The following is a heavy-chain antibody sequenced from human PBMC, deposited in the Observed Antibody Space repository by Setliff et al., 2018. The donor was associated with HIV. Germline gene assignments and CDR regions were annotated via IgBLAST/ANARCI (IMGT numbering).Heavy chain of an antibody. V-gene: IGHV1-69*06. D-gene: IGHD1-7*01. Sequence: SVKVSCKSSGGTSKTFALNWVRQAPGQGLEWMGRIIPMFGTSNYAQTFQSRITIVADKLTNTAYMELSSLRSDDTAIYYCARDRGWELSHPPFFDSWGQGTLVTVTS. CDR1: GGTSKTFA. CDR2: IIPMFGTS. J-gene: IGHJ4*02. CDR3: ARDRGWELSHPPFFDS.